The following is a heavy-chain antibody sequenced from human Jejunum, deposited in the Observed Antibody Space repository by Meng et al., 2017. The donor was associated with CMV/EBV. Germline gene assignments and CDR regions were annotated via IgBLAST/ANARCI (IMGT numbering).Heavy chain of an antibody. J-gene: IGHJ3*01. V-gene: IGHV3-74*01. CDR3: ARDNIDFWSGLDV. CDR2: ISIAGFSS. Sequence: ASGFSVSNFGMHLVRQAPGKGLEWVSRISIAGFSSDYADSVKGRFTISRDNAKNTLYLQMNSLRADDTAVYYCARDNIDFWSGLDVWGQGTMVTVSS. CDR1: GFSVSNFG. D-gene: IGHD3-3*01.